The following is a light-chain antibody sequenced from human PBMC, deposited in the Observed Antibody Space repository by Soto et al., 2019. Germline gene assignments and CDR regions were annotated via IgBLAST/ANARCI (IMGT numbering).Light chain of an antibody. CDR1: QGISSS. J-gene: IGKJ5*01. CDR2: AAP. V-gene: IGKV1-9*01. Sequence: DIQLTQSPSFLSASVGDRVTITCRASQGISSSLAWYQQRAGKAPKFLIYAAPTLQSGSGTDFTLTISRLEPDDFAVYYCQQHGTSPITFGQGTRLEIK. CDR3: QQHGTSPIT.